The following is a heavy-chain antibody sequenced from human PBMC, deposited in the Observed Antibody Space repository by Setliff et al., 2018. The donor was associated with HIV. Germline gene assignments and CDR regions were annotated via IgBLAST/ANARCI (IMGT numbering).Heavy chain of an antibody. Sequence: GASVQVSCKASGGTFSSYAISWVRQAPGQGLEWMGGIIPIFGTANYAQKFQGRVTITTDESTSTAYMELSSLRSEDTAVYYCATTGDSDAFDIWGQGTMVTVSS. V-gene: IGHV1-69*05. CDR1: GGTFSSYA. CDR2: IIPIFGTA. D-gene: IGHD4-17*01. J-gene: IGHJ3*02. CDR3: ATTGDSDAFDI.